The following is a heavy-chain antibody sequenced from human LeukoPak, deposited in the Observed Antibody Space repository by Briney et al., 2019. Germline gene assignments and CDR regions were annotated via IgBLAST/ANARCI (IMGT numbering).Heavy chain of an antibody. CDR2: ISSVSSTI. D-gene: IGHD6-19*01. CDR1: GFIFSSYS. J-gene: IGHJ6*03. Sequence: GGSLRLSCAASGFIFSSYSMNWVRQAPGKGLEWISFISSVSSTIFYADSVKGRFNISRDNVKNSLYLQMNGLRAEDTAVYYCARDPYSGGYGAYYYYYMDVWGKGTTVTVSS. CDR3: ARDPYSGGYGAYYYYYMDV. V-gene: IGHV3-48*01.